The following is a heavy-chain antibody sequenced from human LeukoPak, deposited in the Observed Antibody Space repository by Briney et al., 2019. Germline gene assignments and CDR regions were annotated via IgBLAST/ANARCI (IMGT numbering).Heavy chain of an antibody. V-gene: IGHV1-69*06. CDR1: GGTFSSYA. J-gene: IGHJ4*02. CDR3: ATCNPYYYGSRNLKELDY. CDR2: IIPIFGTA. D-gene: IGHD3-10*01. Sequence: SVKVSCKASGGTFSSYAISWVRQAPGQGLEWMGGIIPIFGTAIYAQKFQGRVTMTEDTSTDTAYMELSSLRSEDTAVYYCATCNPYYYGSRNLKELDYSGQGTLVTVSS.